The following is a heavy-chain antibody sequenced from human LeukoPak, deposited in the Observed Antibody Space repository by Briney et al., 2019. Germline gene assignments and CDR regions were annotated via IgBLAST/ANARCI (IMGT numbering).Heavy chain of an antibody. CDR1: GYTFTGYY. J-gene: IGHJ4*02. D-gene: IGHD6-13*01. CDR2: INPNSGGT. CDR3: ARAPTRIAAAGIPLRIFDY. V-gene: IGHV1-2*02. Sequence: GASVTVSCKASGYTFTGYYMHWVRQAPGQGLEWMGWINPNSGGTNYAQKFQGRVTMTRDTSISTAYMELSRLRSDDTAVYYCARAPTRIAAAGIPLRIFDYWGQGTLVTVSS.